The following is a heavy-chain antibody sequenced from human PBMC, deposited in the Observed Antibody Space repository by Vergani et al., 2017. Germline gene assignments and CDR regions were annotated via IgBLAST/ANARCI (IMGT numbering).Heavy chain of an antibody. Sequence: QEQLVESGGGLVKPGGSLRLSCEASGFTFNAYYMSWVRQAPGKGLECVSYISVSGTSIHYADSVKGRFTISRDNAKSSLYLQMNSLRAEDTAVYYCARDWRAMVVAAEGDYWGQGTLVTVSS. J-gene: IGHJ4*02. CDR2: ISVSGTSI. D-gene: IGHD2-15*01. V-gene: IGHV3-11*04. CDR1: GFTFNAYY. CDR3: ARDWRAMVVAAEGDY.